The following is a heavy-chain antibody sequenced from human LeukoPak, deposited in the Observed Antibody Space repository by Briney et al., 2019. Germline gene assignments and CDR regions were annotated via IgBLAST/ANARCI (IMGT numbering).Heavy chain of an antibody. V-gene: IGHV3-73*01. D-gene: IGHD5-12*01. CDR1: GFTFSTYS. J-gene: IGHJ2*01. CDR3: ARPADIAQNWFFDL. Sequence: GGSLRLSCAASGFTFSTYSMSWVRQASGKGLEWLGRIRRKTENYATVHAASVQGRFTISRDDSKNTAYLQMNSLTTDDTAVYYCARPADIAQNWFFDLWGRGTLVTVSS. CDR2: IRRKTENYAT.